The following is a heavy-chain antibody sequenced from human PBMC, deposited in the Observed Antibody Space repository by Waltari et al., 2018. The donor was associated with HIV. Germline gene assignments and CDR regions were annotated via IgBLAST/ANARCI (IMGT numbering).Heavy chain of an antibody. J-gene: IGHJ3*02. D-gene: IGHD6-13*01. CDR1: GFTFSSYW. Sequence: EVQLVESGGGLVQPGGSLRLSCAASGFTFSSYWMSWVRQAPGKGLEWVANIKQDGSEKYDGDSVKCRFTISRDNAKNSLYLQMNSLRAEDTAVYYCARRGYSSSWADAFDIWGQGTMVTVSS. CDR2: IKQDGSEK. V-gene: IGHV3-7*01. CDR3: ARRGYSSSWADAFDI.